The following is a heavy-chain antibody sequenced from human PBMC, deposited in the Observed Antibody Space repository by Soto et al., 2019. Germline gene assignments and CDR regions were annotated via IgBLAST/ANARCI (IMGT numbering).Heavy chain of an antibody. V-gene: IGHV3-30*01. CDR2: ISYDGTNE. J-gene: IGHJ4*02. CDR3: VASVFSFDY. D-gene: IGHD2-8*01. CDR1: GFTFSTSA. Sequence: HVQLVESGGGVVQPGRSLRLSCAASGFTFSTSAMHWGRQAPGKGLEWVAVISYDGTNEHYEDSVKGRFTVSRDNSRNTLSLQMISLRPEDTAMYYCVASVFSFDYWGQGSLVTVSS.